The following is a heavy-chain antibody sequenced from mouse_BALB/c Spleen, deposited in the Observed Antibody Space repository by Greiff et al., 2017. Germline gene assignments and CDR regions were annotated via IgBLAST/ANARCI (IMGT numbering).Heavy chain of an antibody. CDR1: GFTFSSFG. Sequence: EVKLVESGGGLVQPGGSRKLSCAASGFTFSSFGMHWVRQAPEKGLEWVAYISSGSSTIYYADTVKGRFTISRDNPKNTLFLQMTSLRSEDTAMYYCARDDYAFAYWGQGTLVTVSA. CDR3: ARDDYAFAY. J-gene: IGHJ3*01. CDR2: ISSGSSTI. D-gene: IGHD2-4*01. V-gene: IGHV5-17*02.